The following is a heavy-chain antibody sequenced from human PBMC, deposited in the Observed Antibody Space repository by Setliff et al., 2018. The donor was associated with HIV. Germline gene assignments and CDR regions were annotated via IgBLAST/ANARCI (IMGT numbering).Heavy chain of an antibody. CDR2: INHSGST. CDR3: ARGDYYGSGSYDY. V-gene: IGHV4-34*01. CDR1: GFTFSSYW. J-gene: IGHJ4*02. D-gene: IGHD3-10*01. Sequence: SETLSLSCAASGFTFSSYWMSWIRQPPGKGLEWIGEINHSGSTNYNPSLKSRVTISSYTSKNQFSLKLSSVTAADTAVYYCARGDYYGSGSYDYWGQGNLVTVSS.